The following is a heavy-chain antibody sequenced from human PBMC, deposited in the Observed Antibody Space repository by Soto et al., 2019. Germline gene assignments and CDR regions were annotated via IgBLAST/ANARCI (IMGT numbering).Heavy chain of an antibody. Sequence: QVQLVESGGGVVQPGRSLRLSCAASGFTFSSYGMHWVRQAPGKGLEWVAVIWYDGSNKYYADSVKGRFTISRDNSKNTLYLQMNSLRAEDTAVYYCARDPGYCSGGSCYYFDSWGQGTLVTVSS. CDR2: IWYDGSNK. V-gene: IGHV3-33*01. J-gene: IGHJ4*02. CDR3: ARDPGYCSGGSCYYFDS. D-gene: IGHD2-15*01. CDR1: GFTFSSYG.